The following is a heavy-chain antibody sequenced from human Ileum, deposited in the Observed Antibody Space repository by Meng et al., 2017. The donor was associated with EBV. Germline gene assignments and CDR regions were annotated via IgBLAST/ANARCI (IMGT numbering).Heavy chain of an antibody. J-gene: IGHJ4*02. CDR1: GGSISSSNW. CDR3: ARESYSDSSGYYSLDY. D-gene: IGHD3-22*01. Sequence: QGRLRGPGPGLVQPSGTLSLTCAVSGGSISSSNWWSWVRQAPGKGLEWIGEIHHTESTNYNPSLKSRVTISVDKSKNQFSLKLSSVTAADTAVYYCARESYSDSSGYYSLDYWGQGSLVTVSS. V-gene: IGHV4-4*02. CDR2: IHHTEST.